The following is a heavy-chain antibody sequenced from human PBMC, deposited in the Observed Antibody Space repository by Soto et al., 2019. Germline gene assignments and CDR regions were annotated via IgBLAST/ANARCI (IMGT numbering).Heavy chain of an antibody. D-gene: IGHD2-8*02. CDR3: ARARVWWFDAFDI. CDR1: GGSISSYY. CDR2: IYYSGST. Sequence: QVQLQESGPGLVKPSETLSLTCTVSGGSISSYYWSWIRQPPGKGLEWIGYIYYSGSTNYNPSLKSRAXXSXDXXKNQFSLKLSSVTAADTALYYCARARVWWFDAFDIWGQGTMVTVSS. J-gene: IGHJ3*02. V-gene: IGHV4-59*01.